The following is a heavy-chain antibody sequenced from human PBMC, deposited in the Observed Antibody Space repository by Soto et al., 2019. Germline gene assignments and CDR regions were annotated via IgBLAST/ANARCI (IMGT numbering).Heavy chain of an antibody. CDR3: ARDGDGSSWNYYFDY. D-gene: IGHD6-13*01. J-gene: IGHJ4*02. CDR1: GGSISSGGYY. Sequence: QVQLQESGPGLVKPSQTLSLTCTVSGGSISSGGYYWSWIRQHPGKGLEWIGYIYYSGSTYYNPSPKSRVTISVDTSKNQFSRKLSSVTAADTAVYYCARDGDGSSWNYYFDYWGQGTLVTVSS. V-gene: IGHV4-31*03. CDR2: IYYSGST.